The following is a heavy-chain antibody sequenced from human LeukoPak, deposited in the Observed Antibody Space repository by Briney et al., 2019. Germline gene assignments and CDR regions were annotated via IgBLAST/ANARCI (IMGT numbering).Heavy chain of an antibody. D-gene: IGHD6-19*01. J-gene: IGHJ3*02. Sequence: PSETLSLTCTVSGGSISSYYWSWIRQPPGKGLEWIGHVYYSGSTNYNPSLKSRVTISVDTSKNQFSLKLTSVTAADTAVYYCARPHSSGWYGVHDIWGQGIMVTVSS. CDR3: ARPHSSGWYGVHDI. CDR1: GGSISSYY. V-gene: IGHV4-59*08. CDR2: VYYSGST.